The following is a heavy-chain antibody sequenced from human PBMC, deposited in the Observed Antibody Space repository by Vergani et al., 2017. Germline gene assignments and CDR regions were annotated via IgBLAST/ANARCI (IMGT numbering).Heavy chain of an antibody. CDR2: IYYSGST. Sequence: QVQLRESGPGLVKPSETLSLTCTVSGGSISSYYWSWIRQPPGKGLEWIGYIYYSGSTNYNPPLKSRVTISVDTSKNQFSLKLSSVTAADTAVYYCARVTVGCSSTSCYEVDPWGQGTLVTVSS. D-gene: IGHD2-2*01. CDR3: ARVTVGCSSTSCYEVDP. CDR1: GGSISSYY. J-gene: IGHJ5*02. V-gene: IGHV4-59*01.